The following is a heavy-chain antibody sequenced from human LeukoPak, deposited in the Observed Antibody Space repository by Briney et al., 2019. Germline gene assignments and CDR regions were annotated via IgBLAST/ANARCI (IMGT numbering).Heavy chain of an antibody. CDR3: ARGVSSWFPNDAFDI. Sequence: XXAWNWXXQSPSRGLEWLGRTYYRAKWYNDYAVSVKSRITINPDTSKNQFSLQLNSVTPEDTAVYYCARGVSSWFPNDAFDIWGQGTMVTVSS. CDR1: XXA. J-gene: IGHJ3*02. V-gene: IGHV6-1*01. D-gene: IGHD6-13*01. CDR2: TYYRAKWYN.